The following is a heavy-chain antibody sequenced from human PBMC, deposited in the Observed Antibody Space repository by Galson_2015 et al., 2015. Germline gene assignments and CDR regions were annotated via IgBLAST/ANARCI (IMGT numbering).Heavy chain of an antibody. D-gene: IGHD1-26*01. CDR1: GYSFTNYW. CDR3: VRLANSGSVKSPFDY. Sequence: QSGAEVKKPGESLTISCGYSFTNYWIGWVRQMPGKGLECMGIIYPGDSDTRYSPSFQGQVTISADKSISTAYLQWSSLKASDTAMYYCVRLANSGSVKSPFDYWGQGTLVTVSS. V-gene: IGHV5-51*01. J-gene: IGHJ4*02. CDR2: IYPGDSDT.